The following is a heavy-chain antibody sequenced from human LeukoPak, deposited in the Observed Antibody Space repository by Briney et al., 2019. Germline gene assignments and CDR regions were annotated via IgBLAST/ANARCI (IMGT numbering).Heavy chain of an antibody. Sequence: PGGSLRLSCAASGFTFSNYGIHWVRQAPGKGLEWVAFIRYDGSNKDYADSVKGRFTISRDNAKNTLYLQMNSLRAEDTAVYYCASWSYSSSSYYFDYWGQGTLVTVSS. CDR3: ASWSYSSSSYYFDY. V-gene: IGHV3-30*02. D-gene: IGHD6-6*01. CDR1: GFTFSNYG. CDR2: IRYDGSNK. J-gene: IGHJ4*02.